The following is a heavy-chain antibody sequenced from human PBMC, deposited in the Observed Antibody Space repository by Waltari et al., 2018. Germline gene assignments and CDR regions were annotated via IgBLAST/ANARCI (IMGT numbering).Heavy chain of an antibody. J-gene: IGHJ6*03. CDR2: ISWDGGST. Sequence: EVQLVESGGVVVQPGGSLRLSCAASGFTFDDYTMHWVRQAQGKGLEWVSLISWDGGSTYYADSVKGRFTISRDNSKNSLYLQMNSLRTEDTALYYCAKDIAPDTGFLEWLPMDVWGKGTTVTVSS. CDR3: AKDIAPDTGFLEWLPMDV. CDR1: GFTFDDYT. D-gene: IGHD3-3*01. V-gene: IGHV3-43*01.